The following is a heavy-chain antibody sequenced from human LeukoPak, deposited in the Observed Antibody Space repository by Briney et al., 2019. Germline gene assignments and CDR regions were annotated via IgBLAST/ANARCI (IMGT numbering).Heavy chain of an antibody. CDR3: ARHRSSSWSSSYWYFDL. D-gene: IGHD6-13*01. V-gene: IGHV4-4*02. Sequence: SGTLSLTCAVSGGSISSSNWWSWVRQPPGKGLEWIGEIYHSGSTNYNPSLKSRVTISVDKSKNQFSLKLSSVTAADTAVYYCARHRSSSWSSSYWYFDLWGRGTLVTVSS. CDR1: GGSISSSNW. CDR2: IYHSGST. J-gene: IGHJ2*01.